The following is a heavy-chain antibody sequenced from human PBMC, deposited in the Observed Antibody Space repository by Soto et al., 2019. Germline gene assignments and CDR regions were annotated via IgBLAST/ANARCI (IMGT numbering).Heavy chain of an antibody. CDR2: INAGNGNT. D-gene: IGHD6-13*01. V-gene: IGHV1-3*01. J-gene: IGHJ4*02. CDR3: ARDVPGAAAGTLDY. Sequence: GASVKVSCKASGYTFSSYAMHWVRQAPGQRLEWMGWINAGNGNTKYSQKFQGRVTITRDTSASTAYMDLSSLRSEDTAVYYCARDVPGAAAGTLDYWGQGTLVTVSS. CDR1: GYTFSSYA.